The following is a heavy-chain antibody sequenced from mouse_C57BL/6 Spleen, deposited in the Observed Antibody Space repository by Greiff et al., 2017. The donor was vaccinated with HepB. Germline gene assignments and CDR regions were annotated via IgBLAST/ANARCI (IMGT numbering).Heavy chain of an antibody. J-gene: IGHJ3*01. CDR2: INPNNGGT. Sequence: EVQLQQSGPELVKPGASVKISCKASGYTFTDYYMNWVKQSHGKSLEWIGDINPNNGGTSYNQKFKGKATLTVDKSSSTAYMELRSLTSEDSAVYYCARRNDYDESWGQGTLVTVSA. V-gene: IGHV1-26*01. CDR1: GYTFTDYY. D-gene: IGHD2-4*01. CDR3: ARRNDYDES.